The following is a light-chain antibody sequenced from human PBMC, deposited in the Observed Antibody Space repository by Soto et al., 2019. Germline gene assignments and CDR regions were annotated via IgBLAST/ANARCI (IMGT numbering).Light chain of an antibody. J-gene: IGKJ1*01. CDR1: QSISTS. V-gene: IGKV1-5*01. Sequence: DIQMTQSPSTLSASIGDRVTITCRATQSISTSLAWYQQKPGKSPKLLIFGASTLKSGVPSRFSGSGSGTEFTLTISGLQPDDFASYYFNKYSVYSWTFGQGTKVELK. CDR2: GAS. CDR3: NKYSVYSWT.